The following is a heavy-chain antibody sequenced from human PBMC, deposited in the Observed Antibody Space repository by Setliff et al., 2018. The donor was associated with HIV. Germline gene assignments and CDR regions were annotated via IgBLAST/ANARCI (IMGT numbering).Heavy chain of an antibody. Sequence: KTSETLSLTCTISGGSFGVYRWSWIRQSAGRGLEWIGRIDSSGTTDYKPSLKGRVAISVDTSRNQFSLRVTSVTAADTAVYFCAGDRHSSGLGSYGPWGPGILVTVSS. J-gene: IGHJ5*02. CDR2: IDSSGTT. D-gene: IGHD3-10*01. CDR1: GGSFGVYR. CDR3: AGDRHSSGLGSYGP. V-gene: IGHV4-4*07.